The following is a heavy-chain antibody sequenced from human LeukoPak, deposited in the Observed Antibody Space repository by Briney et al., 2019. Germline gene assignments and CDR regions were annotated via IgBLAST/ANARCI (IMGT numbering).Heavy chain of an antibody. CDR2: ISHSGST. D-gene: IGHD5-12*01. V-gene: IGHV4-34*01. J-gene: IGHJ5*02. CDR3: ARDGYSFGRGFDP. Sequence: SETLSLTCSVYGGSFSDYYWIWIRQSPEMGLQWIGEISHSGSTNYNPSPKSRLTMSIDTSKKQFSLNLSSVTAADTAVYYCARDGYSFGRGFDPWGQGTLVTVSS. CDR1: GGSFSDYY.